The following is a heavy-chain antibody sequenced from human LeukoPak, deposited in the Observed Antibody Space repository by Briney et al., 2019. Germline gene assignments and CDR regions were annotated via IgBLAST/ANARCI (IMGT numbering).Heavy chain of an antibody. J-gene: IGHJ4*02. CDR3: ARGGVINWPFDY. V-gene: IGHV3-30-3*01. CDR2: VSYDGYKK. D-gene: IGHD1-1*01. CDR1: GFTFSSYA. Sequence: GGSLRLSCAASGFTFSSYAMHWVRQAPGKGLEWVAVVSYDGYKKDYADSVKGRFTISRDNSENTLFLQMNSLRAEDTAIYYCARGGVINWPFDYWGQGTLVTVSS.